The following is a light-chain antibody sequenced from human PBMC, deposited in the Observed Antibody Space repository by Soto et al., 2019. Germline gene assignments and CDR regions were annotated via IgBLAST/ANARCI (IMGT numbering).Light chain of an antibody. CDR2: GNN. CDR3: QSYDSSLSGPVV. Sequence: QSVLTQPPSVSGAPGQRVTISCTGGSSNIGSGYDVHWYQHLPGTAPKLLIYGNNDRPSGVPDRFSGSKSGTSASLAITGLQAEDEADYYCQSYDSSLSGPVVFGGGTKLTVL. V-gene: IGLV1-40*01. J-gene: IGLJ2*01. CDR1: SSNIGSGYD.